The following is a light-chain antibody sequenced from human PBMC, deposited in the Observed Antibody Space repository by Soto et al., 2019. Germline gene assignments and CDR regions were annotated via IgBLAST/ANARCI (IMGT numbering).Light chain of an antibody. Sequence: DIQMTQSPSTLSASVGDRVTITCRASQSISTWLAWYQQKPGKAPKLLIYKASSLESGVPSRFSGSGSGTEFTLTISRLQPDDFATYYCQQYNSYWTFGQGTKVVIK. CDR2: KAS. CDR3: QQYNSYWT. CDR1: QSISTW. V-gene: IGKV1-5*03. J-gene: IGKJ1*01.